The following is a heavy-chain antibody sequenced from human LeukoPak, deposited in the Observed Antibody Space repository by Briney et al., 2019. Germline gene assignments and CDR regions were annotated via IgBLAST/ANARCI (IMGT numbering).Heavy chain of an antibody. CDR2: ISGSGGST. CDR1: GFTFDDYG. V-gene: IGHV3-23*01. Sequence: GGSLRLSCAASGFTFDDYGMSWVRQAPGKGLEWVSAISGSGGSTYYADSVKGRFTISRDNSKNTLYLQMNSLRAEDTAVYYCAKDSSAEHSYAVAYFDYWGQGTLVTVSS. J-gene: IGHJ4*02. CDR3: AKDSSAEHSYAVAYFDY. D-gene: IGHD5-18*01.